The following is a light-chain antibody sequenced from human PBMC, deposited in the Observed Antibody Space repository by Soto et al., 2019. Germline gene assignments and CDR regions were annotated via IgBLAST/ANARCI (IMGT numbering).Light chain of an antibody. CDR1: YDISCS. CDR3: RQLSRYPDP. CDR2: DPS. J-gene: IGKJ2*01. Sequence: DIQLTQSPSFLSASVEDTVTISCRASYDISCSSSWYQQEPGKPPNLPIHDPSTFQNWVPLRITGSGSGNKCQLTISGLRFRCFATYFRRQLSRYPDPFGLGTKVQI. V-gene: IGKV1-9*01.